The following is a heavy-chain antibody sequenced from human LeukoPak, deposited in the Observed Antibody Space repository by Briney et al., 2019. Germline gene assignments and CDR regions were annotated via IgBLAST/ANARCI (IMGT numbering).Heavy chain of an antibody. J-gene: IGHJ6*04. V-gene: IGHV3-23*01. CDR1: GFTFSNAW. Sequence: PGGSLRLSCAASGFTFSNAWMSWVRQAPGKGLEWVSGITGSGATTYYADSVKGRFTISRDNSKNSLYPQMNSLRAEDTAVYYCAELGITMIGGVWGKGTTVTISS. CDR2: ITGSGATT. CDR3: AELGITMIGGV. D-gene: IGHD3-10*02.